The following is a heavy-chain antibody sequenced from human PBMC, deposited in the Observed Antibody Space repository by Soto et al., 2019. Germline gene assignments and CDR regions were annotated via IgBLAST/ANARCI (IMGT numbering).Heavy chain of an antibody. Sequence: QVQLVQSGADVKKPGSSVKVSCQASGVTFSSETLGWVRQAPGQGLEWVGGIIPLFGTASYAQKFQGRVTIPADESTSTVYMELSSLRSEDTAVYFCATELGENPASPFDAWGQGTLVTVSS. CDR1: GVTFSSET. CDR2: IIPLFGTA. CDR3: ATELGENPASPFDA. V-gene: IGHV1-69*01. J-gene: IGHJ4*02. D-gene: IGHD3-10*01.